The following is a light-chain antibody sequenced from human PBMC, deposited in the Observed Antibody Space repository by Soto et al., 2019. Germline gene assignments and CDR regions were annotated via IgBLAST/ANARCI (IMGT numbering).Light chain of an antibody. Sequence: EITMTQSPAILSVSPGERATLSCRASQSVLKKLDWFQQKPGQAPRLLILGASSRATGIPAGFSGSGSGTDFTRTISSVESEDFAAYYCQQYNNRPYTFGQGTKMEI. J-gene: IGKJ2*01. V-gene: IGKV3-15*01. CDR3: QQYNNRPYT. CDR2: GAS. CDR1: QSVLKK.